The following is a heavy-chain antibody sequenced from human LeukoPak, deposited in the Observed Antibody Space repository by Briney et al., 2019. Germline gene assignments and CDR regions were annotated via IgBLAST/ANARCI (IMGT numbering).Heavy chain of an antibody. CDR1: GITLSNYG. V-gene: IGHV3-23*01. Sequence: GGSLRLSCAVSGITLSNYGMSWVRQAPGKGLEWVAGISGSGGSTNYADSVKGRFTISRDSPKNTLYPQMNSLRAEDTAVYFCAKRGVVIRVILVGFHKEAYYFDSWGQGALVTVSS. D-gene: IGHD3-22*01. CDR3: AKRGVVIRVILVGFHKEAYYFDS. CDR2: ISGSGGST. J-gene: IGHJ4*02.